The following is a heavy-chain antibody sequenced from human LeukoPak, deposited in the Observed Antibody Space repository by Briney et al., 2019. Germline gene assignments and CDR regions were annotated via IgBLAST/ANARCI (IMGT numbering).Heavy chain of an antibody. Sequence: GGSLRLSCAASGFTFSSYAMSWVHQAPGKGLEWVSTINGNGGTTDYADSVKGRFSISRDNSKNTLYLQLNSLRAEDTAVFYCAKGTGYSTGWYHNWGQGTLVTVSS. V-gene: IGHV3-23*01. CDR1: GFTFSSYA. CDR2: INGNGGTT. J-gene: IGHJ4*02. D-gene: IGHD6-19*01. CDR3: AKGTGYSTGWYHN.